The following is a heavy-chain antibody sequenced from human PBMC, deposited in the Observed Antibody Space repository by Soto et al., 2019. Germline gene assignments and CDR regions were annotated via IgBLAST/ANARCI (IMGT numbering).Heavy chain of an antibody. CDR1: GYTFTGYY. CDR3: APRSDIAVVAGSLAEYFQH. J-gene: IGHJ1*01. V-gene: IGHV1-2*04. Sequence: ASVKVSCKASGYTFTGYYMHWVRQAPGQGLEWMGWINPNSGGTNYAQKFQGWVTMTRDTSISTAYMELSRLRSADPAVYYCAPRSDIAVVAGSLAEYFQHWGQGTLVTVSS. D-gene: IGHD2-15*01. CDR2: INPNSGGT.